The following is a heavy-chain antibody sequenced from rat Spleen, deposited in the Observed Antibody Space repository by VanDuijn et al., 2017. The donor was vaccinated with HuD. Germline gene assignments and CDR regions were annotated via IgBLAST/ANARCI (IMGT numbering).Heavy chain of an antibody. Sequence: EVQLVESGGGLVQPGRSLKLSCAASGFTFNNYGMAWVRQAPAKGLEWVAAISYDGISTYYRDSVRGRFPISSDNAKTTLYLQMDSLRSEDTATYFCARRYDFDYWGQGVMVTVSS. V-gene: IGHV5-29*01. J-gene: IGHJ2*01. CDR3: ARRYDFDY. D-gene: IGHD1-11*01. CDR2: ISYDGIST. CDR1: GFTFNNYG.